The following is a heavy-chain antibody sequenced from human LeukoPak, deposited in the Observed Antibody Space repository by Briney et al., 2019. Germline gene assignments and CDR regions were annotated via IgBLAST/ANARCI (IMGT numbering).Heavy chain of an antibody. V-gene: IGHV4-34*01. Sequence: PSETLSLTCAVYGGSFSGYYWSWIRQPPGKGLEWIGEINHSGSTNYNPSLKSRVTISVDTSKNQFSLKLSSVTAADTAVYYCARGRGRVVPVDSPHYYGMDVWGQGTTVTVSS. D-gene: IGHD2-2*01. CDR3: ARGRGRVVPVDSPHYYGMDV. CDR2: INHSGST. CDR1: GGSFSGYY. J-gene: IGHJ6*02.